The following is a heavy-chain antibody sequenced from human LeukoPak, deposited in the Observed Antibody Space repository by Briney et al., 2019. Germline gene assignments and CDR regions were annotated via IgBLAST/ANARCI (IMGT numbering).Heavy chain of an antibody. CDR1: GFTFDDYG. D-gene: IGHD6-19*01. CDR2: ISGSGGST. CDR3: AKDLYIAVAGSSIDY. J-gene: IGHJ4*02. Sequence: GGSLRLSCAASGFTFDDYGMSWVRQAPGKGLEWVSAISGSGGSTYYADSVKGRFTIARDNSKNTLYLQMNSLRAEDTAVYYCAKDLYIAVAGSSIDYWGQGTLVTVSS. V-gene: IGHV3-23*01.